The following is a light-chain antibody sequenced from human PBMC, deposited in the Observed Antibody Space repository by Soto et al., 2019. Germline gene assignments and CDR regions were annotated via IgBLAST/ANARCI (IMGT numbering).Light chain of an antibody. CDR1: QGISSY. V-gene: IGKV1-8*01. J-gene: IGKJ3*01. CDR3: QQYYSYPPFN. CDR2: ATS. Sequence: AIRMTQSPSSLSASTGDRVTITCRSSQGISSYLAWYQQKPGKAPKLLIYATSTLQSGVPSRFSGSGSGTDFPLTISCLQSEDFATYYCQQYYSYPPFNFGPGTKVDIK.